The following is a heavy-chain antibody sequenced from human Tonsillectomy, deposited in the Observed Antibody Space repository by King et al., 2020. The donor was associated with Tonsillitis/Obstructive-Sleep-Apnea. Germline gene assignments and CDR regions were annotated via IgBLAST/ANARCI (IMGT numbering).Heavy chain of an antibody. Sequence: VQLVESGSELKKPGASVKVSCKASGYTFSNYAMNWVRQAPGQGLEWMGWINTNTGNPTYAQGFTGRFVFFLDTSVSTAYLQISNLKADDTAVYYCARDHSDIALVPASIGDYGGQGTLVTVSS. CDR1: GYTFSNYA. V-gene: IGHV7-4-1*02. CDR2: INTNTGNP. D-gene: IGHD2-2*01. J-gene: IGHJ4*02. CDR3: ARDHSDIALVPASIGDY.